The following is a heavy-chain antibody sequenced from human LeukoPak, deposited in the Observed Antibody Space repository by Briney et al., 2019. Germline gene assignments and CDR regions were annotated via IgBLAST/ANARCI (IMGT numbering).Heavy chain of an antibody. CDR3: ARDYSNSSPWDY. CDR1: GYTFTSHY. Sequence: ASVTVSCTASGYTFTSHYIHWVRQAPGQGLEWMGIINPSGGYTTYAQEFQGRVTMTRDTSTSTVYMELSSLRSEDTAVYYCARDYSNSSPWDYWGQGTLVTVSS. V-gene: IGHV1-46*01. CDR2: INPSGGYT. J-gene: IGHJ4*02. D-gene: IGHD2-2*01.